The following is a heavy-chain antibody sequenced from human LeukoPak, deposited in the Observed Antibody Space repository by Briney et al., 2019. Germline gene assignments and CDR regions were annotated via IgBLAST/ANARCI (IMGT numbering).Heavy chain of an antibody. CDR2: IKSDGSAT. CDR1: EFSFRSYW. D-gene: IGHD2-2*03. J-gene: IGHJ4*02. Sequence: GGSLRLSCAGYEFSFRSYWMHWVRQPPEKGLEWVFSIKSDGSATAYADSVKGRFSMSTDSAKNTASLQMNSLRVEDTATYYCAMDINGDLFHVWGQGTPVTVSS. V-gene: IGHV3-74*01. CDR3: AMDINGDLFHV.